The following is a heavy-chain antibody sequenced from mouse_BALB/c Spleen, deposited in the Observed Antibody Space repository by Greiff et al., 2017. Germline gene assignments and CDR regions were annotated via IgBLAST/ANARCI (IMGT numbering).Heavy chain of an antibody. Sequence: VQLQQSGAELVRSGASVKLSCTASGFNIKDYYMHWVKQRPEQGLEWIGWIDPENGDTEYAPKFQGKATMTADTSSNTAYLQLSSLTSEDTAVYYCARHYYGSRAGAMDYWGQGTSVTVSS. CDR2: IDPENGDT. D-gene: IGHD1-1*01. CDR1: GFNIKDYY. CDR3: ARHYYGSRAGAMDY. V-gene: IGHV14-4*02. J-gene: IGHJ4*01.